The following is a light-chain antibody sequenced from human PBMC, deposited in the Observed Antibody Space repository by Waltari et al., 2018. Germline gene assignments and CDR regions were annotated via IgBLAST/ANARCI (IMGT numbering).Light chain of an antibody. Sequence: QLVVPQSPSASAPLGASVKLTCTLSSGHSSNVIARLQQRAEKGPRYLMKVNSDGSHSKGDEIPDRLSGSSSGAERYLPISSLQSDDEADYYCQTGGHGTWVFGGGTKLTVL. CDR2: VNSDGSH. CDR1: SGHSSNV. V-gene: IGLV4-69*01. CDR3: QTGGHGTWV. J-gene: IGLJ3*02.